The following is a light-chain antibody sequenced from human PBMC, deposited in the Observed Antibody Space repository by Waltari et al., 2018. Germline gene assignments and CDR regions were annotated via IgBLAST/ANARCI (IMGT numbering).Light chain of an antibody. CDR3: CTFGGGADAV. Sequence: QCALTQPASVSGSPGQSITISCTGSSSDVGGYNFVSWYQRHPGKPPKFLIYEVTKQPAVVSKRCSGSKSGNTAALTILGLHAEDGADYYCCTFGGGADAV. V-gene: IGLV2-23*02. CDR1: SSDVGGYNF. J-gene: IGLJ7*01. CDR2: EVT.